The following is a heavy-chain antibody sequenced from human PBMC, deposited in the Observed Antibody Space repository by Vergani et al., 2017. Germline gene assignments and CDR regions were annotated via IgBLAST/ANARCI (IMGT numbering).Heavy chain of an antibody. CDR1: GGSISLYY. CDR2: IYTSEST. V-gene: IGHV4-4*07. D-gene: IGHD6-6*01. CDR3: AREYSSSVGFLAY. J-gene: IGHJ4*02. Sequence: QVQLQESGPGLVKPSETLSLTCIVSGGSISLYYWSWIRQPAGKGLEWIGRIYTSESTNYNPSLKSRVTMSVDTSKNQLYLKLSSVTAADTAVYYWAREYSSSVGFLAYWGQGTLVTVSS.